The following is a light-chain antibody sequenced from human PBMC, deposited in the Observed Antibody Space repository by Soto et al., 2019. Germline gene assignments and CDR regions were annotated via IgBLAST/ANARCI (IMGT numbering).Light chain of an antibody. V-gene: IGKV3-15*01. Sequence: EIVMTQPPATLSVSPGERATLSCRASQSVSSNLAWYQQKPGQAPRLLIYGASTRATGIPARFSGSGSGTEFTLTISSLQSEDFAVYYCQHYNNWPRTFGQGTKVELK. J-gene: IGKJ1*01. CDR2: GAS. CDR1: QSVSSN. CDR3: QHYNNWPRT.